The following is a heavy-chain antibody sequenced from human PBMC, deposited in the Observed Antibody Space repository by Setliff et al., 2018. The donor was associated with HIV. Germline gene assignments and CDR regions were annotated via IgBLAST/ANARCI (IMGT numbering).Heavy chain of an antibody. CDR3: ARGGRSTVTQWAWFDP. CDR2: FKHSGNT. V-gene: IGHV4-34*01. J-gene: IGHJ5*02. D-gene: IGHD4-17*01. CDR1: GGSFSGYF. Sequence: PSETLSLTCAVYGGSFSGYFWSWIRQSPGKGLEWIGEFKHSGNTNINPSLKSRVTISGDTTKNQISLKLTSVTAAVTAVYYCARGGRSTVTQWAWFDPWGQGTQVTVSS.